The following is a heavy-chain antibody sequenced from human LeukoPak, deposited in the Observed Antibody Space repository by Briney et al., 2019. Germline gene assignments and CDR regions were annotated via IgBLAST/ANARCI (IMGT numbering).Heavy chain of an antibody. CDR1: GFTFNNYA. D-gene: IGHD6-6*01. J-gene: IGHJ4*02. Sequence: GGSLRLSCAVSGFTFNNYAMSWVRQAPGKGLEWVSGISGSGGSTYYADSVKGRFTISRDNSKNTLYLQMNSLRAEDTAVYYCAKGSSIAFFDYWGQGTLVTVSS. CDR2: ISGSGGST. V-gene: IGHV3-23*01. CDR3: AKGSSIAFFDY.